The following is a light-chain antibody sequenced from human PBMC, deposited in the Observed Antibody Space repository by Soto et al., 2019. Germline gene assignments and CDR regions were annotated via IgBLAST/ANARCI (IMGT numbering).Light chain of an antibody. CDR1: QSVSSSY. Sequence: EIVLTQSPGNLSLSPGERATLSCRASQSVSSSYLAWYQQKPGQAPRLLIYAASSRATGIPDRFSGSGSGTDFTLTICSLEPEDFAVYYCHQYSSSPPPDTFGQGTKLQIK. CDR3: HQYSSSPPPDT. CDR2: AAS. J-gene: IGKJ2*01. V-gene: IGKV3-20*01.